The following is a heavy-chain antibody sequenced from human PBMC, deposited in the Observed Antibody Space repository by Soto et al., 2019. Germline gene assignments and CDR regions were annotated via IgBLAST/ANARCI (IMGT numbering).Heavy chain of an antibody. CDR1: GFTFSSYA. V-gene: IGHV3-30-3*01. CDR3: ARDKGIVLVPAALLDY. CDR2: ISYDGSNK. Sequence: QVQLVESGGGVVQPGRSLRLSCAASGFTFSSYAMHWVRQAPGKGLEWVAVISYDGSNKYYADSVKGRFTISRDNSKNTLYLQMNSLRAEDTAVYYCARDKGIVLVPAALLDYWGQGTLVTVSS. J-gene: IGHJ4*02. D-gene: IGHD2-2*01.